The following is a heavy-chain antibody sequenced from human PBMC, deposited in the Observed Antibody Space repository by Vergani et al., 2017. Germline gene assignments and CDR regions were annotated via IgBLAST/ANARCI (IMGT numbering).Heavy chain of an antibody. CDR2: IIPILGIA. CDR1: GGTFSSYT. D-gene: IGHD6-19*01. CDR3: ARAYSSGWYPFDY. Sequence: QVQLVQSGAEVKKPGSSVKVSCKASGGTFSSYTISWVRQAPGQGLEWMGRIIPILGIANYAQKFQGRVTITADKSTSTAYMELSSLRSEDTAVYYCARAYSSGWYPFDYWGQGTLVTVSS. J-gene: IGHJ4*02. V-gene: IGHV1-69*02.